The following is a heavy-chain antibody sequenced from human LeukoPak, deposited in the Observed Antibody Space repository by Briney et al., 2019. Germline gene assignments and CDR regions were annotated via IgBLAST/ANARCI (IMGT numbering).Heavy chain of an antibody. Sequence: GGSLRLSCSVSDFSVISNYMSWVRQAPGKGLEWLSVIYGGGSSDSVYYADSVKGRFTISRDASTNTLYLQMKNLRAEDTAVYYCAKPYSSGWYVAPFDYWGQGTLVTVSS. J-gene: IGHJ4*02. D-gene: IGHD6-19*01. V-gene: IGHV3-53*01. CDR3: AKPYSSGWYVAPFDY. CDR2: IYGGGSSDSV. CDR1: DFSVISNY.